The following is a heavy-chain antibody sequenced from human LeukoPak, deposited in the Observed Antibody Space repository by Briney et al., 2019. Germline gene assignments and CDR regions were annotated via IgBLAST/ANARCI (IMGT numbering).Heavy chain of an antibody. CDR2: INSEGSST. D-gene: IGHD3-10*01. Sequence: GGSLRLSCAASGFTFSSYWMHWVRQAPGKGLVWVSRINSEGSSTSYADSVKGRFTISRDNAKNTLYLQMNSLRAEDTAVYYCARDLETSDYYGSGSYDHLFDYWGQGTLVTVSS. V-gene: IGHV3-74*01. CDR1: GFTFSSYW. CDR3: ARDLETSDYYGSGSYDHLFDY. J-gene: IGHJ4*02.